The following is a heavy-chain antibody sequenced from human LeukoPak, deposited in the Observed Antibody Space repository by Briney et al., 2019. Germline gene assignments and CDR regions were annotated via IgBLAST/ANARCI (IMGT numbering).Heavy chain of an antibody. CDR1: GFTFSNYW. Sequence: PGGSLRLSCAASGFTFSNYWMSWVRQAPGKGLEWVSVIYSGGSTYYADSVKGRFTISRDNSKNTLYLQMNSLRAEDTAVYYCASAVVTAKLGAFDIWGQGTMVTVPS. D-gene: IGHD2-21*02. CDR3: ASAVVTAKLGAFDI. J-gene: IGHJ3*02. V-gene: IGHV3-53*01. CDR2: IYSGGST.